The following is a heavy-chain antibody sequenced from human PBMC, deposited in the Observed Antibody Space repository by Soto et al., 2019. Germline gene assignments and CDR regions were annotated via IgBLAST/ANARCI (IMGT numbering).Heavy chain of an antibody. V-gene: IGHV3-74*01. Sequence: GGSLRLSCAASGFTFSSYWMHWVRQVPGKGLVWVSRINIDGSSTSYADSVKGRFTISRDNAKNTVYLQMNSLRAEDTAVYYCARGFLRWPTPYYYYYMDVWGKGTTVTVSS. CDR1: GFTFSSYW. J-gene: IGHJ6*03. CDR2: INIDGSST. CDR3: ARGFLRWPTPYYYYYMDV. D-gene: IGHD4-17*01.